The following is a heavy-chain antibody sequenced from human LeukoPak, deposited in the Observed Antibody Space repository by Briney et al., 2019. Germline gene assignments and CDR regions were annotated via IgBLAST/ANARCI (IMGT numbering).Heavy chain of an antibody. D-gene: IGHD2-2*03. CDR2: IKYDGSAT. J-gene: IGHJ4*02. V-gene: IGHV3-74*01. CDR3: AMDINGDLFHV. Sequence: PGGSLRLSCVGSEFSFSSYWMHWVRQAPEKGLEWVSSIKYDGSATTFADSVKGRFSISTDSAKNTAYLQMNSLRVEDTATYYCAMDINGDLFHVWGQGTLVTVSS. CDR1: EFSFSSYW.